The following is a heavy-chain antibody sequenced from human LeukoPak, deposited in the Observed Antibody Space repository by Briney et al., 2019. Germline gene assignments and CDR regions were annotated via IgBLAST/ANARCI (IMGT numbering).Heavy chain of an antibody. Sequence: GGSLRLSCAASGFTLSVCWMTWGRQASGKGLEWVAKIKQGGSEKYYVDSVKGRFTISRDNAKNSLYLQMNSLRVEDTAVYYCARHPGSYYDSYYMDVWGKGTTVTVSS. D-gene: IGHD1-1*01. CDR1: GFTLSVCW. J-gene: IGHJ6*03. CDR2: IKQGGSEK. V-gene: IGHV3-7*01. CDR3: ARHPGSYYDSYYMDV.